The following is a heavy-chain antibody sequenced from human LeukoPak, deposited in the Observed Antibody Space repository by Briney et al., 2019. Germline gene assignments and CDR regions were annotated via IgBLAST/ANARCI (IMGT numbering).Heavy chain of an antibody. CDR3: ARAKGMVRGVIIMDWFDP. CDR1: GGSISSGDYY. Sequence: PSQTLSLTCTVSGGSISSGDYYWSWIRQPPGKGLEWIGYIYYSGSTYYNPSLKSRVTISVDTSKNLFSLKLSSVTAADTAVYYCARAKGMVRGVIIMDWFDPWGQGTLVTVSS. D-gene: IGHD3-10*01. CDR2: IYYSGST. J-gene: IGHJ5*02. V-gene: IGHV4-30-4*01.